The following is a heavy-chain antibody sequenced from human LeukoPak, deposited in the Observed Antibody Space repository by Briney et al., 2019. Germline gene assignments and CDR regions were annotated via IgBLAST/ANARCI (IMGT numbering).Heavy chain of an antibody. CDR1: GGSFSGYY. CDR2: IYHSGST. V-gene: IGHV4-34*01. CDR3: ARHGYCSGGSCYSAYYYYLDV. Sequence: PSETLSLTCAVYGGSFSGYYWSWIRQHPGKGLERIGSIYHSGSTYYNPPLKSRVTISVDTSKNQFSLKLTSVTAADTATYYCARHGYCSGGSCYSAYYYYLDVWGKGTTVTVSS. D-gene: IGHD2-15*01. J-gene: IGHJ6*03.